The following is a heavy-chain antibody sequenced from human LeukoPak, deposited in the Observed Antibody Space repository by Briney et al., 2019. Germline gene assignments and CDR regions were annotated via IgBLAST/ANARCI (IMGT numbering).Heavy chain of an antibody. Sequence: ASVRVSCKPSGYTFTAYYMNWVRQAPGQGLEWMGWINPNSGGTNYAQKFQGRVTMTRDTSISTAYMELSRLRSDDTAVYYCARVRATVTTHHWFDPWGQGTLVTVSS. J-gene: IGHJ5*01. CDR2: INPNSGGT. D-gene: IGHD4-17*01. CDR1: GYTFTAYY. V-gene: IGHV1-2*02. CDR3: ARVRATVTTHHWFDP.